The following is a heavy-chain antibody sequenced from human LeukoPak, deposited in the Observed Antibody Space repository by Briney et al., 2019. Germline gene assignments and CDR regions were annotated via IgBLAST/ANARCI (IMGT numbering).Heavy chain of an antibody. CDR1: GFTFSSYS. D-gene: IGHD1-26*01. Sequence: GGSLRLSCAASGFTFSSYSMNWVRQAPGKGLEWVSSISSSSSYIYYADSVKGRFTISRDNAKNLLYLQMNSLRAEDTAVYYCARGAVGATRMDFDYWGQGTLVTVSS. V-gene: IGHV3-21*01. CDR2: ISSSSSYI. CDR3: ARGAVGATRMDFDY. J-gene: IGHJ4*02.